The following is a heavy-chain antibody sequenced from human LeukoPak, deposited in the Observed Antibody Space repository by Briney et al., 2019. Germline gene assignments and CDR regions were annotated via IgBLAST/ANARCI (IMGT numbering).Heavy chain of an antibody. CDR1: GYTFTSYG. D-gene: IGHD3-3*01. J-gene: IGHJ6*02. CDR3: ARDGVTIFGVVIIPGYYYYGMDV. V-gene: IGHV1-18*01. CDR2: ISAYNGNT. Sequence: ASVKVSCKASGYTFTSYGISWVRQAPGQGLEWMGWISAYNGNTNYAQKLQGRVTMTTDTSTSTAYMGLRSLRSDDTAVYYCARDGVTIFGVVIIPGYYYYGMDVWGQGTTVTVSS.